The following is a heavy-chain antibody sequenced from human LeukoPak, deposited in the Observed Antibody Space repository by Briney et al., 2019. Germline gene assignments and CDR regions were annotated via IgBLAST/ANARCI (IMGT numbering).Heavy chain of an antibody. Sequence: PGGSLRLSCAASGFAFGSYWMSWVRQAPGKGLEWVANIKQDGSEKYYVDSVKGRSTFSRDNAKNSLYLQMNSLRAEDTAVYYCARIRDGYCISTSCRGAFDIWGQGTVVTVSS. CDR2: IKQDGSEK. D-gene: IGHD2-2*03. CDR1: GFAFGSYW. J-gene: IGHJ3*02. V-gene: IGHV3-7*01. CDR3: ARIRDGYCISTSCRGAFDI.